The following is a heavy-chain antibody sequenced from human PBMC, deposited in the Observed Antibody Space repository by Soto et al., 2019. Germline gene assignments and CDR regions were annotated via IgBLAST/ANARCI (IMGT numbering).Heavy chain of an antibody. Sequence: QVQLQQWGAGLLKPSETLSLTCAVYGGSFSGYYWSWIRQPPGKGLEWIGEINHSGSTNYNPSLKSRVTISVDTSKNQFSPKLSSVTAADTAVYYCASLRGYSGYDSNYWGQGTLVTVSS. J-gene: IGHJ4*02. D-gene: IGHD5-12*01. CDR2: INHSGST. CDR1: GGSFSGYY. CDR3: ASLRGYSGYDSNY. V-gene: IGHV4-34*01.